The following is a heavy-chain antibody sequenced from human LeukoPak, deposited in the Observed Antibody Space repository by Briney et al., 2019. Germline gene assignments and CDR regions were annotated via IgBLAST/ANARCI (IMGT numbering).Heavy chain of an antibody. D-gene: IGHD3-16*01. CDR3: AKPAGGAIDY. Sequence: ETLSLTCTVSGGSISSSSYYWGWIRQPPGKGLEWVSAISGSGGSTYYADSVKGRFTISRDNSKNTLYLQMNSLRAEDTAVYYCAKPAGGAIDYWGQGTLVTVSS. J-gene: IGHJ4*02. CDR1: GGSISSSSYY. V-gene: IGHV3-23*01. CDR2: ISGSGGST.